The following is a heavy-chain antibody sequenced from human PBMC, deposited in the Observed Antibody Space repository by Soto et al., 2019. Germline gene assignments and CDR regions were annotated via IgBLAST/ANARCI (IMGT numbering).Heavy chain of an antibody. J-gene: IGHJ6*02. D-gene: IGHD6-13*01. CDR1: GYTFTRYA. V-gene: IGHV1-3*01. CDR3: ARTYSSSWTYGMDV. Sequence: TSVKVTCKASGYTFTRYAMHWVRQAPGQRLEWMGWINAGNGNTKYSQKFQGRVTITRDTSASTAYMELSSLRSEDTAVYYCARTYSSSWTYGMDVWGQGTTVTVSS. CDR2: INAGNGNT.